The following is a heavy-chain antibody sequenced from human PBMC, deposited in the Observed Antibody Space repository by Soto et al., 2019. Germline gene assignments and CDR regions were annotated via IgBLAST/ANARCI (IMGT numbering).Heavy chain of an antibody. CDR2: INHSGRT. Sequence: SETLSLTCAVYGGSFSGYCWSWIRQPPGKGLEWIGEINHSGRTNYNPSLKSRVTISVDTSKSQFSLKLSSVTAADTAVYYCARGRKYYDFWSGYSHPRYYFNYWGQGTLVTAPQ. V-gene: IGHV4-34*01. CDR3: ARGRKYYDFWSGYSHPRYYFNY. J-gene: IGHJ4*02. CDR1: GGSFSGYC. D-gene: IGHD3-3*01.